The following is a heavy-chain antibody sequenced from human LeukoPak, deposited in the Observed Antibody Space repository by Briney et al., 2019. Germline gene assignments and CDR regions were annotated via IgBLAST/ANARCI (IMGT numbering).Heavy chain of an antibody. CDR3: ARGPMLRGVVIRRSKSGYFDY. J-gene: IGHJ4*02. CDR2: ISSSGSTI. D-gene: IGHD3-10*01. CDR1: GFTFSSYE. V-gene: IGHV3-48*03. Sequence: QAGGSLRLSCAASGFTFSSYEMNWVRQAPGKGLEWVSYISSSGSTIYSADSVKGRFTISRDNAKHSLYLQMNSLRAEDTAVYYCARGPMLRGVVIRRSKSGYFDYWGQGSLVTVSS.